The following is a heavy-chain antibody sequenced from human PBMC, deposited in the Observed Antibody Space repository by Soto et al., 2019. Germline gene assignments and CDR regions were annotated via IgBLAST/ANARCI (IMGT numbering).Heavy chain of an antibody. Sequence: ASVKVSCQASGYTFTSHGIRWVRQAPGQGLEWMGWISAYNGNTNYAQKLQGRVTMTTDTSTSTAYMELRSLRSDDTAVYYCARDYEYSSSSSFDYWGQGTLVTVSS. CDR2: ISAYNGNT. J-gene: IGHJ4*02. CDR1: GYTFTSHG. CDR3: ARDYEYSSSSSFDY. D-gene: IGHD6-6*01. V-gene: IGHV1-18*01.